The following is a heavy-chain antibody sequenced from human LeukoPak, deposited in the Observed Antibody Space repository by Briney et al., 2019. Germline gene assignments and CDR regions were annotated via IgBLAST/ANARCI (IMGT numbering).Heavy chain of an antibody. CDR2: INHSGST. V-gene: IGHV4-34*01. J-gene: IGHJ3*02. D-gene: IGHD3-10*01. Sequence: PSETLSLTCAVYGGSFSGYYWSWIRQPPGKGLEWLGEINHSGSTNYNPSLKSRVTISVDTSKNQFSLKLSSVTAADTAVYYCAREVATMVRGVILNDAFDIWGQGTMVTVSS. CDR3: AREVATMVRGVILNDAFDI. CDR1: GGSFSGYY.